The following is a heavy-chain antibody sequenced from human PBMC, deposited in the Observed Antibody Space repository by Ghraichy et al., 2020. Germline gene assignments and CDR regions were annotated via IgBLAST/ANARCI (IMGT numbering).Heavy chain of an antibody. V-gene: IGHV3-48*01. CDR2: ISSSSSTI. CDR1: GFTFSSYS. Sequence: GGSLRLSCAASGFTFSSYSMNWVRQAPGKGLEWVSYISSSSSTIYYADSVKGRFTISRDNAKNSLYLQMNSLRAEDTAVYYCARWDTAMENDNWFDPWGQGTLVTVSS. D-gene: IGHD5-18*01. J-gene: IGHJ5*02. CDR3: ARWDTAMENDNWFDP.